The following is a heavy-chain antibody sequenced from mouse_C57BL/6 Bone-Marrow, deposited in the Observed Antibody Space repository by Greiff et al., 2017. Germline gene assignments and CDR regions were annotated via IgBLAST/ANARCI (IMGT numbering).Heavy chain of an antibody. D-gene: IGHD1-1*01. CDR2: IYPRSCNI. CDR3: RLKGNRSSQYYFDY. Sequence: QVHVKQSGAGLARPGASVKLSCKASGYTFTSYGISWVQQRPGQGLEWVGEIYPRSCNIYYTENFTGQATLTEDKSSSTSYMELRSLTSEDSAVYFCRLKGNRSSQYYFDYWGQGTTLTVSS. V-gene: IGHV1-81*01. CDR1: GYTFTSYG. J-gene: IGHJ2*01.